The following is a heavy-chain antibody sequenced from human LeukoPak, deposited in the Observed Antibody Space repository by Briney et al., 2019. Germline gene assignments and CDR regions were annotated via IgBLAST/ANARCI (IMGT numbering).Heavy chain of an antibody. J-gene: IGHJ6*03. D-gene: IGHD6-13*01. CDR1: GGSISSYY. CDR3: ARTTEAHSWRTRYYDYYMDV. V-gene: IGHV4-59*01. CDR2: IYYSGST. Sequence: SETLSLTCTVSGGSISSYYWSWIRQPPGKGLEWIGYIYYSGSTNYNPSLKSPVTISVDTSKNQFSRKLSSVTAADTAVYYCARTTEAHSWRTRYYDYYMDVWGKGTTVTVSS.